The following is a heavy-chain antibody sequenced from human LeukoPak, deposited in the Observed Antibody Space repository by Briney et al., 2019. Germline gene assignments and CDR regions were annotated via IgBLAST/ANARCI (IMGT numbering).Heavy chain of an antibody. CDR2: IYYSGST. Sequence: SETLSLTCTVSGGSISSSSYYWGWIRQPPGKGLEWIGSIYYSGSTYYNPSLKSRVTISVDTSKNQFSLKLSSVTAADTAVYYCAKGGDYFGSGTRYLFDYWGQGTLVTVSS. J-gene: IGHJ4*02. V-gene: IGHV4-39*01. CDR1: GGSISSSSYY. D-gene: IGHD3-10*01. CDR3: AKGGDYFGSGTRYLFDY.